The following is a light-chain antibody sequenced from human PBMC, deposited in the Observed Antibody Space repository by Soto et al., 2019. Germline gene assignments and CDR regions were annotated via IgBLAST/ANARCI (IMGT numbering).Light chain of an antibody. CDR3: QQRSTWPLT. CDR1: QSISSH. Sequence: EIVLTQSPATLSLSPGERATLSCRASQSISSHLAWYQQKPGQAPRLLMYDASNRATGILARFSGSGSGTDFTLPISSLVPEDFAVYYCQQRSTWPLTFGGGTKVEIK. J-gene: IGKJ4*01. V-gene: IGKV3-11*01. CDR2: DAS.